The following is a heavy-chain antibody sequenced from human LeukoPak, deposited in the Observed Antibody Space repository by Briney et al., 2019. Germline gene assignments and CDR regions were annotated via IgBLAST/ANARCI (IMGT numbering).Heavy chain of an antibody. CDR2: ISSSGSTI. J-gene: IGHJ6*03. CDR3: AREGIVVVPAAIQAKRYYYYYMDV. Sequence: PGGSLRLSCAASGFTFSDYYMSWIRQAPGKGLEWVSYISSSGSTIYYADSVKGRFTISRDHAKNSLYLQMNSLRAEDTAVYYCAREGIVVVPAAIQAKRYYYYYMDVWGKGTTVTVSS. V-gene: IGHV3-11*01. D-gene: IGHD2-2*02. CDR1: GFTFSDYY.